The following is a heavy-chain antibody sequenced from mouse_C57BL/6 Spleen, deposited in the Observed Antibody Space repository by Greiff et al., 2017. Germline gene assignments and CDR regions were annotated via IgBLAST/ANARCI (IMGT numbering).Heavy chain of an antibody. D-gene: IGHD1-1*01. CDR2: IDPETGGT. CDR1: GYTFTDYE. CDR3: TREHYGSSPWFAY. J-gene: IGHJ3*01. V-gene: IGHV1-15*01. Sequence: QVQLQQSGAELVRPGASVTLSCKASGYTFTDYEMHWVKQTPVHGLEWIGAIDPETGGTAYNQKFKGKAILTADKSSSTAYMGLRSLTSEDSAVYYCTREHYGSSPWFAYWGQGTLVTVSA.